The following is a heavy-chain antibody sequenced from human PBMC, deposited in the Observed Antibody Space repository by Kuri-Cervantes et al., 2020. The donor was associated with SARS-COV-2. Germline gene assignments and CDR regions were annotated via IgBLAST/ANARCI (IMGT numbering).Heavy chain of an antibody. CDR2: IYYSGST. CDR1: GGSVSSGSYY. D-gene: IGHD3-22*01. Sequence: ESLKISCTVSGGSVSSGSYYWSWIRQPPGKGLEWIGYIYYSGSTNYNPSLKSRVTISVDTSKNQFSLKLSSVTAADTAVYYCASISVAAERHSYYYDSSGYYAKPYYYGMDVWGQGTTVTVSS. V-gene: IGHV4-61*01. J-gene: IGHJ6*02. CDR3: ASISVAAERHSYYYDSSGYYAKPYYYGMDV.